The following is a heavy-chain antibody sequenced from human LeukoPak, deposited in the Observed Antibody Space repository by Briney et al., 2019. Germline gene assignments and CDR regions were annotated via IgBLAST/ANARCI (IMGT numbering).Heavy chain of an antibody. CDR3: ARQYDFRSERGMDV. D-gene: IGHD3-3*01. J-gene: IGHJ6*02. CDR1: GGSISSYY. Sequence: SETLSLTCTVSGGSISSYYWSWIRQPPGKGLEWIGYIYYSGSTNYNPSLKSRVTISVDTSKNQFSLKLSSVTAADTAVYYCARQYDFRSERGMDVWGQGTTVTVSS. V-gene: IGHV4-59*08. CDR2: IYYSGST.